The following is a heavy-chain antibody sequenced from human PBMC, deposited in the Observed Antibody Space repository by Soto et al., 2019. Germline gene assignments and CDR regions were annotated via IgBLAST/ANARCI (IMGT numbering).Heavy chain of an antibody. J-gene: IGHJ4*02. V-gene: IGHV3-23*01. CDR1: GFTFSSYA. CDR2: ISGSGGST. Sequence: EVQLLESGGGLVQPGGSLRLSCAASGFTFSSYAMSWVRQAPGKGLEWVSAISGSGGSTYYADSVKGRFTISRDNSKNTLYLQMNSLRAEDTAVYYCAKGGGSITMVRLVAGCPDYWGQGTLVTVSS. D-gene: IGHD3-10*01. CDR3: AKGGGSITMVRLVAGCPDY.